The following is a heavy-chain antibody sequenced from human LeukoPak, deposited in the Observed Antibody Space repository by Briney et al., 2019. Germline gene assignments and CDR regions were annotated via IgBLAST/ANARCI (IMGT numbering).Heavy chain of an antibody. J-gene: IGHJ3*02. Sequence: PSETLSLTCTVSGGSISSYYWSWIRQPPGKGLEWIWYIYYSGSTNYNPSLKSRVTISVDTSKNQFSLKLSSVTAADTAVYYCARDLYGDYTLRAFDIWGQGTMVTVSS. CDR2: IYYSGST. D-gene: IGHD4-17*01. CDR1: GGSISSYY. CDR3: ARDLYGDYTLRAFDI. V-gene: IGHV4-59*01.